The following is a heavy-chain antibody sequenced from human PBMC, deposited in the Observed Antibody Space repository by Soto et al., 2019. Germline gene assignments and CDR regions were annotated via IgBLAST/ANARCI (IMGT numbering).Heavy chain of an antibody. CDR2: IFSIFGTA. V-gene: IGHV1-69*13. J-gene: IGHJ5*02. CDR3: ARDTTVTTKGWFDP. Sequence: ASVKVSCKASGGTFSTYTISWVRQAPGQGLEWMGGIFSIFGTANYAQKFQGRVTITADESTSTAYMELSSLRSEDTAVYYCARDTTVTTKGWFDPWGQGTLVTVSS. D-gene: IGHD4-17*01. CDR1: GGTFSTYT.